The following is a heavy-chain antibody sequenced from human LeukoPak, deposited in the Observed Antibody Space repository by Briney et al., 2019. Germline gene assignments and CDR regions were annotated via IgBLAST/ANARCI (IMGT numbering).Heavy chain of an antibody. CDR2: IYYSGST. D-gene: IGHD2-2*01. Sequence: SETLSLTCTVSGGSISSYYWSWIRQPPGKGLEWIGYIYYSGSTNYNPSLKSRVTISVDTSKNQFSLKLSSVTAADTAVYYCARRAIGDYFDYWGQGTLVTVSS. CDR3: ARRAIGDYFDY. V-gene: IGHV4-59*01. J-gene: IGHJ4*02. CDR1: GGSISSYY.